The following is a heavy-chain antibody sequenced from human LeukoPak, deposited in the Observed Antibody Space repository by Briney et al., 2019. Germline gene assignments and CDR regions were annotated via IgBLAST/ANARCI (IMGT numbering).Heavy chain of an antibody. J-gene: IGHJ4*02. D-gene: IGHD3-22*01. CDR1: GYTFTSYY. CDR2: INPSGGST. V-gene: IGHV1-46*01. CDR3: ARSPKNYYDSSGYYFDY. Sequence: ASVKVSCKASGYTFTSYYMHWVRQAPGQGLERMGIINPSGGSTSYAQKFQGRVTMTRDTSTSTVYMELSSLRSEDTAVYYCARSPKNYYDSSGYYFDYWGQGTLVTVSS.